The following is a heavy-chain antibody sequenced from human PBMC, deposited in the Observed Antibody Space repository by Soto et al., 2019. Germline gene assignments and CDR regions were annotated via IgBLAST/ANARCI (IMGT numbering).Heavy chain of an antibody. CDR1: GFTFSSYS. CDR2: ISSSSYI. D-gene: IGHD3-3*01. CDR3: ARDPRYYDFWSGYSPSFDY. V-gene: IGHV3-21*01. J-gene: IGHJ4*02. Sequence: GGSLRLSCAASGFTFSSYSMNWVRQAPGKGLEWVSSISSSSYIYYADSVKGRFTISRDNAKNSLYLQMNSLRAEDTAVYYCARDPRYYDFWSGYSPSFDYWGQGTLVTVSS.